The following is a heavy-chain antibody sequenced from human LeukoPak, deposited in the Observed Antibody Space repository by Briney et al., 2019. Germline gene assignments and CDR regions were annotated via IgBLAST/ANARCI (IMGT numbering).Heavy chain of an antibody. CDR1: GGPVSSSNC. CDR3: AGRDYYDSGFDY. Sequence: SGSLSLTCAVAGGPVSSSNCWCWVRQPPGKGLAWIGEIYHSGSTNYNPSLKSRVTISVDKSKNQFSLKLSSVTAAGTAVYYCAGRDYYDSGFDYWGQGTLVTVSS. V-gene: IGHV4-4*02. CDR2: IYHSGST. D-gene: IGHD3-22*01. J-gene: IGHJ4*02.